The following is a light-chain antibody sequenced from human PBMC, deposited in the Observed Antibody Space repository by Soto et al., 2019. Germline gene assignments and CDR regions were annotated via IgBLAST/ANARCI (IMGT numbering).Light chain of an antibody. CDR2: EVY. J-gene: IGLJ2*01. V-gene: IGLV2-8*01. CDR3: QTWGTGIHVV. CDR1: SSDIGGYNS. Sequence: QSALTQPPSPSGSPGQSVTISCTGTSSDIGGYNSVSWYQQHPGKAPKLIIFEVYKRPSGIPDRFSGSSSGAERYLTISSLQSEDEADYYCQTWGTGIHVVFGGGTQLPVL.